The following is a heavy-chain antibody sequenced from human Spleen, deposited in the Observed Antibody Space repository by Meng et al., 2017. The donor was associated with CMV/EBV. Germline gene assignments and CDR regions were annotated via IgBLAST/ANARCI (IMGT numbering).Heavy chain of an antibody. CDR3: ARDCSSTNCYSSGSPEYFQH. J-gene: IGHJ1*01. CDR1: GFSLDDYA. V-gene: IGHV3-20*04. CDR2: INYNGGTT. Sequence: GGSLRLSCAASGFSLDDYAMSWVRQGPGKGLEWVSGINYNGGTTRYADSVKGRFTISRDNAKNSLYLQMNSLRAEDTAVYYCARDCSSTNCYSSGSPEYFQHWGQGTLVTVSS. D-gene: IGHD2-2*01.